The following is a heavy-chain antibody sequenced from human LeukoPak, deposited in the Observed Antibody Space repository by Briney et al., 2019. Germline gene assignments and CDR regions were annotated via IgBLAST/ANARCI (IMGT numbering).Heavy chain of an antibody. CDR3: ARAPYSSSWLDY. D-gene: IGHD6-13*01. Sequence: PSETLSLTCTVSGGSISSHYWSWIRQPPGKGLEWIGYIYYSGSTNYNPSLKSRVTISVDTSKNQFSLKLSSVTAADTAVYYCARAPYSSSWLDYWGQGTLVTVSS. CDR1: GGSISSHY. J-gene: IGHJ4*02. CDR2: IYYSGST. V-gene: IGHV4-59*11.